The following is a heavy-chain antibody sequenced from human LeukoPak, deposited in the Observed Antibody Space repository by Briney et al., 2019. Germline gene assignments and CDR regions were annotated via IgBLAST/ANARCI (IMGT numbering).Heavy chain of an antibody. CDR1: GYTFTGYY. CDR2: ILPSSGGP. J-gene: IGHJ4*02. Sequence: ASVKVSCKASGYTFTGYYMHWVRQAPGQGLEWMGRILPSSGGPYYAQKFQGRITMTRDTSISTAYMELTRLRSDDTAVYYCARKGEDYGDYDYWGQGTLVTVPS. V-gene: IGHV1-2*06. D-gene: IGHD4-17*01. CDR3: ARKGEDYGDYDY.